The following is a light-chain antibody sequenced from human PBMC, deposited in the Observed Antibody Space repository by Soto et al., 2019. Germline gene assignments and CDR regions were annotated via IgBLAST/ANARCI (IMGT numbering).Light chain of an antibody. CDR2: EVS. CDR3: SSYAASNNLGV. J-gene: IGLJ2*01. CDR1: SSDVGGYNY. Sequence: QSVLTQPPSASGSPGQSVTISCIGTSSDVGGYNYVSWNQQHPGKAPKLMIYEVSKRPSGVPDRFSGSKSGNTASLTVSGLQAEDEADYYCSSYAASNNLGVFGGGTQLTVL. V-gene: IGLV2-8*01.